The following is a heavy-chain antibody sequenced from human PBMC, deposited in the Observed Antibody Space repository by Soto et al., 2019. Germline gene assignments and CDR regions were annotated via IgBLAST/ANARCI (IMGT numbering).Heavy chain of an antibody. CDR1: GGSISSYY. D-gene: IGHD2-15*01. V-gene: IGHV4-59*01. CDR3: ASTTRYCSGGSCEVEDY. Sequence: SETLSLTCTVSGGSISSYYWSWIRQPPGKGLEWIGYIYYSGSTNYNPSLKSRVTISVDTSKNQFSLKLSSVTAADTAVYYCASTTRYCSGGSCEVEDYWGQGTLVTVSS. J-gene: IGHJ4*02. CDR2: IYYSGST.